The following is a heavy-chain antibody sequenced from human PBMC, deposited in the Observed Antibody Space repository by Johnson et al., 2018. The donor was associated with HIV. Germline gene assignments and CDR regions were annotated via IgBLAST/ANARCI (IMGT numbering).Heavy chain of an antibody. CDR2: IWYDGSNK. Sequence: QVQLVESVGGVVQPGRSLRLSCAASGFTFNSYGMHWVRQAPGKGLEWVAVIWYDGSNKYYADSVKGRFTISRDNSKNTLYLQMNSLRAEDTAVYYCVKGIDSSSWYAFDIWGQGTMVTVSS. CDR3: VKGIDSSSWYAFDI. D-gene: IGHD6-13*01. CDR1: GFTFNSYG. V-gene: IGHV3-33*06. J-gene: IGHJ3*02.